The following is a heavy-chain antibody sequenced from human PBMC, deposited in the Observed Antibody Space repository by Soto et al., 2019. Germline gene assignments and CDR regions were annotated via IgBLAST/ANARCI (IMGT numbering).Heavy chain of an antibody. J-gene: IGHJ4*02. Sequence: QVQLVESGGGVVQPGRSLRLSCAASGSSFSSYGIHWVRQGPGKGLEWVAVISYDGTYKHYADSVKGRFTFSRDNSKNTVYLQMNSLRAEDTAVYYCAKDRGYYSSTRPFYWGQGTLVTVSS. CDR1: GSSFSSYG. V-gene: IGHV3-30*18. D-gene: IGHD6-13*01. CDR2: ISYDGTYK. CDR3: AKDRGYYSSTRPFY.